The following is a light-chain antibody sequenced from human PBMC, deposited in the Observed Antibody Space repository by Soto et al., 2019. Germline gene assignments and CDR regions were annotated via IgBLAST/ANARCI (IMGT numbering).Light chain of an antibody. CDR2: GAS. CDR3: QQYGSSP. Sequence: EIVLTQSPGTLSLSPGERATLPCRASQSVSSSYLAWYQQKPGQAPRLLIYGASSRATGIPDRFSGSWSGTDFTLTISRLEPEDFAVYYCQQYGSSPFGQGTKVEIK. CDR1: QSVSSSY. J-gene: IGKJ1*01. V-gene: IGKV3-20*01.